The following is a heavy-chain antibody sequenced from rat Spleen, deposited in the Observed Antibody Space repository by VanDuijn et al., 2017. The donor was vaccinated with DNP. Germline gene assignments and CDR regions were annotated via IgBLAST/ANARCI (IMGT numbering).Heavy chain of an antibody. Sequence: EVQLVESGGGLVQPGRSMKLSCAALGFTFSNYWMTWIRQAPGKGLEWVASISNTGDNTYYSDSVKGRFTISRDNAQNTLYLQMNKLGSEDTGIYYCAKGPNFGGWSDYFDYWGQGVMVTVSS. CDR3: AKGPNFGGWSDYFDY. V-gene: IGHV5-31*01. CDR2: ISNTGDNT. J-gene: IGHJ2*01. D-gene: IGHD1-11*01. CDR1: GFTFSNYW.